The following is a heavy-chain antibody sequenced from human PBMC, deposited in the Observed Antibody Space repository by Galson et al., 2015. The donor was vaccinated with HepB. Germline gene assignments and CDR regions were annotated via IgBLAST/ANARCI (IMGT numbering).Heavy chain of an antibody. CDR3: VRPRGEGAGDYQNWYFDL. V-gene: IGHV3-30*04. D-gene: IGHD4-17*01. CDR1: GVSFNYFP. Sequence: SLRLSCAASGVSFNYFPMHWVRQAPGKGLEWVAVISYTGRYTKYAAFGKGRFTISRDNSKNALYLQMNSLRVDATALYYCVRPRGEGAGDYQNWYFDLWGRGTLVTVSS. CDR2: ISYTGRYT. J-gene: IGHJ2*01.